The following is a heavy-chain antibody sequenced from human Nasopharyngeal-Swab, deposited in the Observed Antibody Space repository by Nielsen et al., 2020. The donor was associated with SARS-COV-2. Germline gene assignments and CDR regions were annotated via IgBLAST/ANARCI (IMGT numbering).Heavy chain of an antibody. V-gene: IGHV4-34*01. J-gene: IGHJ4*02. CDR3: ARAPPLPTGAWELSPYFDY. CDR2: INHSGST. Sequence: SETLSLTCAVYGGSFSGYYWSWIRQPPGKGLEWIGEINHSGSTNYNPSLKSRVTISVDTSKNQFSLKLSSVTAADTAVYYCARAPPLPTGAWELSPYFDYWGQGTLVTVSS. CDR1: GGSFSGYY. D-gene: IGHD3-16*02.